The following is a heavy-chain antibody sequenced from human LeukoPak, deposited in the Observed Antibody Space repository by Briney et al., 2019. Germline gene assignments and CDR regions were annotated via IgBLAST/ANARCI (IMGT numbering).Heavy chain of an antibody. J-gene: IGHJ4*02. CDR1: GLTFNNYE. Sequence: GGSLRLSCTASGLTFNNYEMNWVRQAPGKGLEWVSYISGRGSTIHYADSVKGRFTISRDNGKNSLYLQMNSPRAEDTAIYYCASLRGYNFGPFDYWGQGVLVTVSS. D-gene: IGHD5-18*01. V-gene: IGHV3-48*03. CDR2: ISGRGSTI. CDR3: ASLRGYNFGPFDY.